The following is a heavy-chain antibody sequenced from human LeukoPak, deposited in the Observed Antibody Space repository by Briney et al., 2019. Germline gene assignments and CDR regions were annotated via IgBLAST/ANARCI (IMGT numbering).Heavy chain of an antibody. CDR2: IIPIFGTA. J-gene: IGHJ5*02. Sequence: LVKVSCKASGGTFSSYAISWVRQAPGQGLEWIGGIIPIFGTANYAQKFQGRVTITTDESTSTAYMELSSLRSEDTAVYYCAREYYDSSGYYHRRFDPWGQGTLVTVSS. CDR1: GGTFSSYA. D-gene: IGHD3-22*01. V-gene: IGHV1-69*05. CDR3: AREYYDSSGYYHRRFDP.